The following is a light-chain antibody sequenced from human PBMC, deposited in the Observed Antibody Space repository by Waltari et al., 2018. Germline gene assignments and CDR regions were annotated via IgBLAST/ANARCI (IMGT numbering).Light chain of an antibody. CDR2: DAS. J-gene: IGKJ1*01. V-gene: IGKV1-5*01. CDR1: QSINNW. CDR3: QQYDRYSAWT. Sequence: DIQMTQSPSTLSASVGDRVTITCRASQSINNWLAWFQQKPGKAPKLLIYDASSLESGVPSRFSGSGSGTEFTLTISSLQPDDFATYYCQQYDRYSAWTFGQGTKVEIK.